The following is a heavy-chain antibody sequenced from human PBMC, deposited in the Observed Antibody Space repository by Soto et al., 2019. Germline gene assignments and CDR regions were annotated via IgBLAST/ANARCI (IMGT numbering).Heavy chain of an antibody. CDR1: GFIFSTYA. D-gene: IGHD3-22*01. Sequence: QVQLVESGGGVVQPGRSLRLSCAASGFIFSTYAMHWVRQAPGKGLEWVTFISYDGRNKYYADSVKDRFTISRDNSKNTLYLLMNRLRTEHTAVYYCAREYDSSGYGYDAFDIWGQGTMVTVSS. V-gene: IGHV3-30*04. CDR3: AREYDSSGYGYDAFDI. CDR2: ISYDGRNK. J-gene: IGHJ3*02.